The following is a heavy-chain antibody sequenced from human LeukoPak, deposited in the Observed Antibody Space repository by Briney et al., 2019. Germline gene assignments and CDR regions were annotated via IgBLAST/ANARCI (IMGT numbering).Heavy chain of an antibody. J-gene: IGHJ6*02. CDR1: GGTFSSYA. CDR2: IIPILGIA. V-gene: IGHV1-69*04. CDR3: ARFSGGSHVSGMDV. Sequence: GASVKVSCKASGGTFSSYAISWVRQAPGQGLEWMGRIIPILGIANYAQKFQGRVTITADKSTSTAYMELSSLRSEDTAVYYCARFSGGSHVSGMDVWGQGTTVTVSS. D-gene: IGHD2-15*01.